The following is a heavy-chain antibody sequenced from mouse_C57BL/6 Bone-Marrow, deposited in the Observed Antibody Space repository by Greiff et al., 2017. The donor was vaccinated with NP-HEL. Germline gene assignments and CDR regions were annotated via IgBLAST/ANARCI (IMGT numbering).Heavy chain of an antibody. D-gene: IGHD1-1*01. CDR1: GFNIKDYY. CDR3: TTGGFTTVVAYYYAMDY. Sequence: EVQLQQSGAELVRPGASVKLSCTASGFNIKDYYMHWVKQRPEQGLEWIGRIDPEDGDTEYAPKFQGKATMTADTSSNTAYLQLSSLTSEDTAVYYCTTGGFTTVVAYYYAMDYWGQGTSVTVSS. J-gene: IGHJ4*01. CDR2: IDPEDGDT. V-gene: IGHV14-1*01.